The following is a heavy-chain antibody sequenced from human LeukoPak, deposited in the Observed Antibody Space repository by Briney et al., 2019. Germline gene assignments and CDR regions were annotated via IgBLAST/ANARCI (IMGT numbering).Heavy chain of an antibody. V-gene: IGHV3-30*19. J-gene: IGHJ4*02. CDR3: ARDGSSYDSSGYFDY. CDR1: GFTFSSYG. CDR2: ISYDGSNK. D-gene: IGHD3-22*01. Sequence: PGGSLRLSCAASGFTFSSYGMHWVRQAPGKGLEWVAVISYDGSNKYYADSVKGRFTISRDNSKNTLYLQMNSLRAEDTAVYYCARDGSSYDSSGYFDYWGQGTLVTVSS.